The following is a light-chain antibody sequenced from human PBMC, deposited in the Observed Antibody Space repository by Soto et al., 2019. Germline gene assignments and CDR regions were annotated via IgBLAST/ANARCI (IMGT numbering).Light chain of an antibody. CDR1: QSINIY. Sequence: IPLTQSPSSLSASVGDRVTVTCRASQSINIYLNWYQQKPGKASTLLIYGTSTLQGGVPSRFSGGGSRTDFTLTISSLQTEEFATSYCQPSYRSPYTFGQGTKLEI. CDR3: QPSYRSPYT. V-gene: IGKV1-39*01. J-gene: IGKJ2*01. CDR2: GTS.